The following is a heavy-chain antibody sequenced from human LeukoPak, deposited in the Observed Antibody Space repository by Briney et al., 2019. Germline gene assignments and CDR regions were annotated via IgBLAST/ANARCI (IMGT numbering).Heavy chain of an antibody. CDR1: GFTFCNFA. J-gene: IGHJ4*02. Sequence: PGGSLRLSCAASGFTFCNFAMSWVRQAPGKGVEWVSVISAGGGTTFYADSVKGRFTISRDNAKNSLFLQMNSLRAEDTAVYYCARGMAVAGNGFDYWGQGTLVTVSS. D-gene: IGHD6-19*01. CDR2: ISAGGGTT. V-gene: IGHV3-23*01. CDR3: ARGMAVAGNGFDY.